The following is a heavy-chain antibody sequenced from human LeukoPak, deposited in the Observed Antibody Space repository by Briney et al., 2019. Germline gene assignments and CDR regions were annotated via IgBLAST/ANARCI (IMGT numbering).Heavy chain of an antibody. V-gene: IGHV1-2*02. CDR3: ARGYYGDYPMGFDY. J-gene: IGHJ4*02. CDR1: GYTFTGYY. D-gene: IGHD4-17*01. CDR2: INPNSGGT. Sequence: GASVKVSCKASGYTFTGYYMHWVRQAPGQGLEWMGWINPNSGGTNYAQKFQGRVTMTRDTSISTAYMELSRLRSDDTAVYYCARGYYGDYPMGFDYWGQGTLVTVSS.